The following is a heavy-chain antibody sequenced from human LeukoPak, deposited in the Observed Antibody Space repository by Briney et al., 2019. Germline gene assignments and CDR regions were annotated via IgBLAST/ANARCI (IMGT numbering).Heavy chain of an antibody. CDR2: IKQDGSEK. CDR3: AKAPGYYSTNFDY. Sequence: GGSLRLSCAASGFTFSSYWMSWVRQAPGKGLEWVANIKQDGSEKYYVDSVKGRFTISRDNAKNSLYLQMNSLRAEDTALYYCAKAPGYYSTNFDYWGQGTLVTVSS. CDR1: GFTFSSYW. J-gene: IGHJ4*02. D-gene: IGHD3-22*01. V-gene: IGHV3-7*03.